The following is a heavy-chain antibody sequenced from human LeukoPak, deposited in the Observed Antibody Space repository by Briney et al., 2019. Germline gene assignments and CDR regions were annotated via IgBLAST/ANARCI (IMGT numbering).Heavy chain of an antibody. Sequence: GESLKISCKASGYNFTSYWIGWVRQMPGKGLEWMGIIYPGDSDTRYSPSFQGQVTISADKSISTAYLQWSSLKASDTAMYYCARRVSSNWYYYYGMDVWGQGTTVTVSS. CDR1: GYNFTSYW. CDR3: ARRVSSNWYYYYGMDV. V-gene: IGHV5-51*01. D-gene: IGHD6-13*01. CDR2: IYPGDSDT. J-gene: IGHJ6*02.